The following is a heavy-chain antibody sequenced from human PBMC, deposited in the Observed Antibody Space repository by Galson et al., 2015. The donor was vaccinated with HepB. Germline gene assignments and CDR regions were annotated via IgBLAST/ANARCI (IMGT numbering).Heavy chain of an antibody. Sequence: SLRLSCAVSGFTFGNYYMSWVRQAPGKGPEWVATIKPDGSEEYYVDSVKGRFTISRDNANNSLHLQMNSLRVEDTAMFYCARDYGDYSWGNHRSRGWFEYWGQGTLVTVSA. CDR1: GFTFGNYY. V-gene: IGHV3-7*01. D-gene: IGHD3-16*01. CDR2: IKPDGSEE. CDR3: ARDYGDYSWGNHRSRGWFEY. J-gene: IGHJ5*01.